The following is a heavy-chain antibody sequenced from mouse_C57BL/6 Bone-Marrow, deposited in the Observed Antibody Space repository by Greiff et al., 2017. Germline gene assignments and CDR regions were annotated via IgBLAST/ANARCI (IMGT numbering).Heavy chain of an antibody. Sequence: EVQLVESGGGLVKPGGSLKLSCAASGFTFSDYGMHWVRQTPEKGLEWVAYISSGSSTIYYADKVKGRFTISRDNAKNTLFLQVTSLRSEDTARYYCAGGDSNYVGGAMYYWGQGTSVTVSS. CDR3: AGGDSNYVGGAMYY. D-gene: IGHD2-5*01. CDR2: ISSGSSTI. J-gene: IGHJ4*01. V-gene: IGHV5-17*01. CDR1: GFTFSDYG.